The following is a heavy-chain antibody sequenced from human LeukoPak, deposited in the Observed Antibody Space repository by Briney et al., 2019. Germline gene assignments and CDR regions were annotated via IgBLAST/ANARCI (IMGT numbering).Heavy chain of an antibody. CDR2: IYHSGST. Sequence: SQTLSLTCAVSGGSISSGGYSWSWIRQPPGKGLEWIGYIYHSGSTYYNPSLKSRVTISVDRSKNQFSLKLSPVTAADTAVYYCARGGNYYDSSGYYYNWGQGTLATVSS. CDR1: GGSISSGGYS. D-gene: IGHD3-22*01. V-gene: IGHV4-30-2*01. J-gene: IGHJ4*02. CDR3: ARGGNYYDSSGYYYN.